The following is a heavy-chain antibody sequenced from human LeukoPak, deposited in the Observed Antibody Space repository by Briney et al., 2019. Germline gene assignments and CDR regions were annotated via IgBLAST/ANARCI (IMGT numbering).Heavy chain of an antibody. CDR1: GYTFTGYY. Sequence: GASVKVSCKASGYTFTGYYMHWVRQAPGQGLEWMGWINPNSGGTNYAQKFQGRVTMTRDTSISTAYMELSRLRSEDTAVYYCARGREDSSGYQDYWGQGTLVTVSS. D-gene: IGHD3-22*01. CDR2: INPNSGGT. J-gene: IGHJ4*02. V-gene: IGHV1-2*02. CDR3: ARGREDSSGYQDY.